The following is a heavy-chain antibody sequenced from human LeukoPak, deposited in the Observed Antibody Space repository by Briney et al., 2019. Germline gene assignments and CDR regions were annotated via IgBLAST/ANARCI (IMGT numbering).Heavy chain of an antibody. V-gene: IGHV3-7*04. Sequence: PGGSLRLSCAASGFTFRIYAMSWVRQAPGKGLEWVANIKQDGSEKNYVDSVKGRFTISRDNAKNSLYLQMNSLRAEDTAVYYCARDHHPFTAWGQGILVTVSS. CDR1: GFTFRIYA. J-gene: IGHJ4*02. CDR3: ARDHHPFTA. D-gene: IGHD5-18*01. CDR2: IKQDGSEK.